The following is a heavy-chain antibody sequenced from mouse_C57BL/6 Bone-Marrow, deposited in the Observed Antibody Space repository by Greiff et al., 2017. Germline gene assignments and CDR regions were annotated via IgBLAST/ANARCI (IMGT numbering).Heavy chain of an antibody. D-gene: IGHD1-1*01. CDR3: ARERVLITTVVEDAMDY. J-gene: IGHJ4*01. CDR1: GISITTGNYR. CDR2: IYYSGTI. V-gene: IGHV3-5*01. Sequence: EVKLMASGPGLVKPSQTVFLTCTVTGISITTGNYRWSWIRQFPGNKLEWIGYIYYSGTITYNPSLTSRTTITRDTPKNQFFLEMNSLTAEDTATYYGARERVLITTVVEDAMDYWGQGTSVTVSS.